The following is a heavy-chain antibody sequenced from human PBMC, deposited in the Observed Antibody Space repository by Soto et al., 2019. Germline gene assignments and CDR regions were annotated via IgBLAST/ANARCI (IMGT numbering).Heavy chain of an antibody. CDR3: ARGSGYYYWDDY. CDR2: ISASNGNT. J-gene: IGHJ4*02. V-gene: IGHV1-18*01. D-gene: IGHD3-22*01. CDR1: GYTFSSYG. Sequence: ASVKVSCKASGYTFSSYGISWVRQAPGQGLEWMGWISASNGNTNYAQRLQGRVTITRDTSASTAYMELSSLRSEDTAVYYCARGSGYYYWDDYWGQGTLVTVSS.